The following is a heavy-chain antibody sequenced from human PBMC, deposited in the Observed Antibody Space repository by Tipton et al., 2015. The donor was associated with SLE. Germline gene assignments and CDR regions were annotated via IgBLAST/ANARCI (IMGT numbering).Heavy chain of an antibody. CDR1: GGSISSGYY. V-gene: IGHV4-38-2*02. D-gene: IGHD3-16*01. J-gene: IGHJ3*02. Sequence: TLSLTCTVSGGSISSGYYWGWIRQPPGKGLEWIGSIYHSGSTYYNPSLKSRVTISVDTSKNQFSLKLSSVTAADTAVYYCARDRTQRGAFDIWGQGTMVTVSS. CDR2: IYHSGST. CDR3: ARDRTQRGAFDI.